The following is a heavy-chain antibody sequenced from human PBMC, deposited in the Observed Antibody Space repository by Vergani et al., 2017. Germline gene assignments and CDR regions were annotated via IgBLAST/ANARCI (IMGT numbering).Heavy chain of an antibody. CDR3: AKDRRGSGLDAFDI. CDR2: ISGQNFRT. V-gene: IGHV3-23*01. J-gene: IGHJ3*02. Sequence: EVQLLESGGGLVQPGGSLRLSCAASGFTFSSYAMSWVRQAPGKGLEWVSGISGQNFRTHYADSVKGRFTISRDDSKNTVYLQINSLRAEDTAFYYCAKDRRGSGLDAFDIWGQGTMVTVSS. D-gene: IGHD2-15*01. CDR1: GFTFSSYA.